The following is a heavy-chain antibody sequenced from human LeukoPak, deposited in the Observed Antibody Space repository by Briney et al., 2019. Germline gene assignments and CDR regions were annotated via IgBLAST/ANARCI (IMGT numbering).Heavy chain of an antibody. CDR1: GFTVSSNY. CDR3: LRGDRRDY. V-gene: IGHV3-21*06. Sequence: GGSLRLSCAASGFTVSSNYMSWARQAPGKGLEWLSSLDSSGAYIFYADSVKGRFIISRDNAKNSLYLQMNSLRVEDTAVYYCLRGDRRDYWGQGTPVTVSS. J-gene: IGHJ4*02. CDR2: LDSSGAYI.